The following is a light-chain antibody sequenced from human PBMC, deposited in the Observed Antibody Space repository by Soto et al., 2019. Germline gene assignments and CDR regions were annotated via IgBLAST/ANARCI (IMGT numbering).Light chain of an antibody. V-gene: IGLV1-44*01. Sequence: QSVLTQPPSASGTPGQRVTISCSGGSSNIGSNPINWYQQLPGTAPKLLMYSNNQRPSGVPDRFSGSKSGTSASLAISGLQSEDEADFYCAAWDDSLNGVVFGGGTKLTVL. J-gene: IGLJ2*01. CDR3: AAWDDSLNGVV. CDR1: SSNIGSNP. CDR2: SNN.